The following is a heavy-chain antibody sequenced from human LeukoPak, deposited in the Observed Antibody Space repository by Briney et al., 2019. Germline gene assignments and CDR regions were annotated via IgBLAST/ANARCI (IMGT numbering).Heavy chain of an antibody. V-gene: IGHV4-61*02. CDR1: GGSISSGSYY. Sequence: SETLSLTCTVSGGSISSGSYYWSWIRQPAGKGLEWIGRIYTSGSTNYNPSLKSRVTISVDTSKNQFSLKLSSVTAADTAVYYCARDQTVSGCDIRMDVWGQGTTVTVSS. J-gene: IGHJ6*02. D-gene: IGHD5-12*01. CDR2: IYTSGST. CDR3: ARDQTVSGCDIRMDV.